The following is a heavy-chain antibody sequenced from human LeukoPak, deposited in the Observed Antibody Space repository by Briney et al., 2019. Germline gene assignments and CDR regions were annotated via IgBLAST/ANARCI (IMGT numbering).Heavy chain of an antibody. J-gene: IGHJ6*03. Sequence: SETLSLTCSVSGDSISTTRYYWGWIRQPLGKGLEWIGSIYYSGSTYYNPSLKSRVTISVDTSNNQFSLKLSSVTAADTAVYYCAGTIFGVDYYSYFYYMDVWAKGPRSPSP. D-gene: IGHD3-3*01. CDR1: GDSISTTRYY. V-gene: IGHV4-39*07. CDR2: IYYSGST. CDR3: AGTIFGVDYYSYFYYMDV.